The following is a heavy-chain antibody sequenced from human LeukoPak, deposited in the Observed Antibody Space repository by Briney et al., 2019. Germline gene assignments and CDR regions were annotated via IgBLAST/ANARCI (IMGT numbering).Heavy chain of an antibody. CDR1: GFTFSSYS. D-gene: IGHD3-10*01. CDR2: ISSSSSTI. Sequence: LSGGSLRLSCAASGFTFSSYSMNWVRQAPGKGLEWVSYISSSSSTIYYADSVKGRFTISRDNAKNSLYLQMNRRTAEDPAMYHCATPAMVRAVITGYWGQGNLVTVSS. CDR3: ATPAMVRAVITGY. J-gene: IGHJ4*02. V-gene: IGHV3-48*01.